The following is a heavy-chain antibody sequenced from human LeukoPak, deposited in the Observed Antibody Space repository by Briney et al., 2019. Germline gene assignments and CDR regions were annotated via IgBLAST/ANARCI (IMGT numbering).Heavy chain of an antibody. D-gene: IGHD2-15*01. Sequence: SETLSLTCAVYGGSFSSYYWNWIRQPPGKGVEWIGEINHSGSTNYNPSLKSRVTISVDRSKKQFSLKLSSVTAADTAVYYCALFEVVVGSTQDYWGQGTLVTVSS. V-gene: IGHV4-34*01. CDR2: INHSGST. CDR3: ALFEVVVGSTQDY. CDR1: GGSFSSYY. J-gene: IGHJ4*02.